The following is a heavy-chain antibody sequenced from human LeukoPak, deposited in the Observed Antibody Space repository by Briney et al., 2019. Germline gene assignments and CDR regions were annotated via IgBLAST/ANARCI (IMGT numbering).Heavy chain of an antibody. Sequence: ASVKVSCKASGYTFTSYDINWVRQATGQGLEWMGWMNPNSGNTGYAQKFQGRVTTTRNTSISTAYMELSSLRSEDTAVYYCARGLEGCSSTSCRGPPQGDWFDPWGQGTLVTVSS. CDR1: GYTFTSYD. V-gene: IGHV1-8*03. CDR3: ARGLEGCSSTSCRGPPQGDWFDP. CDR2: MNPNSGNT. D-gene: IGHD2-2*01. J-gene: IGHJ5*02.